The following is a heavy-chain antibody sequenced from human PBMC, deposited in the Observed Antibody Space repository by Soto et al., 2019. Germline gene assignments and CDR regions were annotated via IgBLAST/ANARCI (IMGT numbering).Heavy chain of an antibody. Sequence: GGSLRLSCAASGFTFSSYSMNWVRQAPGKGLEWVSSISSSSSYIYYADSVKGRFTISRDNAKNSLYLQMNSLRAEDTAVYYCAREPDNWNQQLTMGWGQGTLVTVSS. CDR3: AREPDNWNQQLTMG. V-gene: IGHV3-21*01. D-gene: IGHD1-1*01. J-gene: IGHJ4*02. CDR1: GFTFSSYS. CDR2: ISSSSSYI.